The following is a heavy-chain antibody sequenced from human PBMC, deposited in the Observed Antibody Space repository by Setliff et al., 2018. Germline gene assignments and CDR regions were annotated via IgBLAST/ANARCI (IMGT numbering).Heavy chain of an antibody. CDR2: IHPNTGST. J-gene: IGHJ3*01. V-gene: IGHV1-2*06. CDR3: AKQGYSDSLYAFDV. Sequence: ASVKVSCKASGFVFITYAITWVRQAPGHGLELMGRIHPNTGSTNYLQDFQGRVTITRDTSIYTVYMELTGLTSGDTAVYYCAKQGYSDSLYAFDVWGQGTVVTVSS. CDR1: GFVFITYA. D-gene: IGHD3-16*02.